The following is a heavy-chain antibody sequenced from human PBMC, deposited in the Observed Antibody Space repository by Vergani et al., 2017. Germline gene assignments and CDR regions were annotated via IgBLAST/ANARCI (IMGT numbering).Heavy chain of an antibody. J-gene: IGHJ6*03. CDR3: ARATIAAAGRYYYYMDV. CDR2: TYYRSKWYN. V-gene: IGHV6-1*01. Sequence: QVQLQQSGPGLVKPSPTLSLTCAISGDSVSSNSAAWNWIRQSPSRGLGWLGRTYYRSKWYNDYAVSVKSRITINPDTSKNQFSLQRNSVTPEDTAVYYCARATIAAAGRYYYYMDVWGKGTTVTVSS. CDR1: GDSVSSNSAA. D-gene: IGHD6-13*01.